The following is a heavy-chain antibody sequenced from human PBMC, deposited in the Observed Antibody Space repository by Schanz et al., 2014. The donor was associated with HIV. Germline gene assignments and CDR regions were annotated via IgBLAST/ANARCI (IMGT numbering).Heavy chain of an antibody. CDR2: ISSSGGYI. J-gene: IGHJ6*02. V-gene: IGHV3-21*06. CDR3: ARGSWYSSGWVDDQYYYGMDV. CDR1: GFPFSSYA. D-gene: IGHD6-19*01. Sequence: EVQLVESGEGLVKPGGSLRLSCTGSGFPFSSYAINWVRQAPGKGLEWLSSISSSGGYIYYADSVKGRFTISRDNSKNSVFLQMDRLRAEDTAVYYCARGSWYSSGWVDDQYYYGMDVWGQGTTVTVSS.